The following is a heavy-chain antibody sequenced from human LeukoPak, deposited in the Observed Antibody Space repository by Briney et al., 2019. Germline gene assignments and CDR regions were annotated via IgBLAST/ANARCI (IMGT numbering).Heavy chain of an antibody. Sequence: ASETLSLTCTVSGGSISSYYWSWIRLPPGKGLEWIGYIYHTGATYYNPSLKSRVTISLDTSKNQFSLKLSSVTAADAAVYYCARAGYSYGTGYYFDYWGQGALVTVSS. V-gene: IGHV4-59*01. CDR2: IYHTGAT. D-gene: IGHD5-18*01. J-gene: IGHJ4*02. CDR3: ARAGYSYGTGYYFDY. CDR1: GGSISSYY.